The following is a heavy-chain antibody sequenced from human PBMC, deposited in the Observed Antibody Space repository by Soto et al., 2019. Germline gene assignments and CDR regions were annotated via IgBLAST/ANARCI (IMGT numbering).Heavy chain of an antibody. CDR1: GGSFSGYY. Sequence: SETLSLTCAVYGGSFSGYYWSWIRQPPGKGLEWIGEINHSGSTNYNPSLKSRVTISVDTSKNQFSLKLSSVTAADTAVYYCARGRWVGISVGGRSDKRTYYFDYWGQGTLVTVSS. CDR2: INHSGST. J-gene: IGHJ4*02. D-gene: IGHD6-19*01. V-gene: IGHV4-34*01. CDR3: ARGRWVGISVGGRSDKRTYYFDY.